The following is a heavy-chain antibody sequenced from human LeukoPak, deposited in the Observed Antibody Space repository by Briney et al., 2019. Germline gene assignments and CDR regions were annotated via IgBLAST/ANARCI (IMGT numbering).Heavy chain of an antibody. CDR3: ARDFLHVYYYDSTGYVRGAFDI. CDR2: INPNSGGT. CDR1: GYTFTGYY. Sequence: GASVKVSCKASGYTFTGYYMHWVRQAPGQGLEWMGWINPNSGGTNYAQKFQGGVTISRHTSISTAFIELTRLRSDDTAVYYCARDFLHVYYYDSTGYVRGAFDIWGQGTMVTVSS. J-gene: IGHJ3*02. D-gene: IGHD3-22*01. V-gene: IGHV1-2*02.